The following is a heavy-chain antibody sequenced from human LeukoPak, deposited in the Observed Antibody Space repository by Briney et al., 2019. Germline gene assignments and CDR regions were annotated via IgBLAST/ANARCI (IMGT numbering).Heavy chain of an antibody. CDR3: ARVQIYDILTGSDY. Sequence: PGGSLRLSCAASGFTFSSYSMNWVRQAPGKGLEWVSSISSSSSYIYYADSVRGRFTISRDNAKNSLYLQMNSLRAEDTAVYYCARVQIYDILTGSDYWGQGTLVTVSS. D-gene: IGHD3-9*01. J-gene: IGHJ4*02. CDR1: GFTFSSYS. CDR2: ISSSSSYI. V-gene: IGHV3-21*01.